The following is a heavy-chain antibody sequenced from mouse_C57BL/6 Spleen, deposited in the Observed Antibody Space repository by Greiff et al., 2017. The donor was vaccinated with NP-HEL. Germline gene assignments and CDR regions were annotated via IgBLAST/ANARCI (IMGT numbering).Heavy chain of an antibody. CDR2: ISYDGSN. J-gene: IGHJ4*01. Sequence: EVQLQESGPGLVKPSQSLSLTCSVTGYSITSGYYWNWIRQFPGNKLEWMGYISYDGSNNYNPSLKNRNSITRDTSNKQSFLKLNSVTTEDTATYYCARRDYDGYAMDYWGQGTSVTVSS. CDR1: GYSITSGYY. CDR3: ARRDYDGYAMDY. D-gene: IGHD2-4*01. V-gene: IGHV3-6*01.